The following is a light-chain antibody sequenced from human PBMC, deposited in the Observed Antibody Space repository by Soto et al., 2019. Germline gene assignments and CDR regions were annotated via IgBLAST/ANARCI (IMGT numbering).Light chain of an antibody. CDR3: SSFAGNNKLV. V-gene: IGLV2-8*01. Sequence: QSALTQPPSASESTGQSVTISCTGTSSDVRVYNYVSWYQQHAGKAPKLMIYEVSKRPSGVPHRFSGSKSGNTSSLTVSGLQAEDEADYYGSSFAGNNKLVFGGGTKETV. CDR1: SSDVRVYNY. CDR2: EVS. J-gene: IGLJ2*01.